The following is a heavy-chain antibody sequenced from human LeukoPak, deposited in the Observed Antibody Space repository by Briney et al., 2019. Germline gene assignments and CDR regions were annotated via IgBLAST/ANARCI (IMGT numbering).Heavy chain of an antibody. V-gene: IGHV3-21*01. CDR2: ISSTSSYI. Sequence: GGSLTLSCAASGFTLSSYMNWVRQAPGKGLEWVSSISSTSSYIYYADSVKGRFTISRDNAKNSLYLQMNSLRADDTAVYYCARGQSRYFDWYLGFFDYWGQGTLVTVSS. CDR1: GFTLSSY. J-gene: IGHJ4*02. CDR3: ARGQSRYFDWYLGFFDY. D-gene: IGHD3-9*01.